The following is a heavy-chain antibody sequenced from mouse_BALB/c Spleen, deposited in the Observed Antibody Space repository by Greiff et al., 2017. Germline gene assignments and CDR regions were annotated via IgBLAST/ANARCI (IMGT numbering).Heavy chain of an antibody. V-gene: IGHV2-2*02. CDR3: ARAYGNAWFAY. D-gene: IGHD2-1*01. CDR1: GFSLTSYG. J-gene: IGHJ3*01. CDR2: IWSGGST. Sequence: VQLVESGPGLVQPSQSLSITCTVSGFSLTSYGVHWVRQSPGKGLEWLGVIWSGGSTDYNAAFISRLSISKDNSKSQVFFKMNSLQANDTAIYYCARAYGNAWFAYWGQGTLVTVSA.